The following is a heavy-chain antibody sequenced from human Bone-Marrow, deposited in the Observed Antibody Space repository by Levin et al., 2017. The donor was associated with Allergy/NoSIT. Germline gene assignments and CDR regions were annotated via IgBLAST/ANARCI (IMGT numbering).Heavy chain of an antibody. D-gene: IGHD6-19*01. J-gene: IGHJ1*01. V-gene: IGHV3-30*18. CDR3: AKGRSSSGWHPEYLDN. CDR2: VSYDENNK. CDR1: GFIFSNFA. Sequence: LAGGSLRLSCAASGFIFSNFAMHWVRQAPGKGLEWVAVVSYDENNKYFVDSVKGRFTISRDNSKNTLSLQMNGLRADDTAVYFCAKGRSSSGWHPEYLDNWGQGTLVIVSS.